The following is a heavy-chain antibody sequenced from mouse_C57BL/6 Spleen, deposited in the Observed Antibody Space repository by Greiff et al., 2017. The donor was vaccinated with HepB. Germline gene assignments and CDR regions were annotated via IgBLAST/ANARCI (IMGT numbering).Heavy chain of an antibody. D-gene: IGHD4-1*01. CDR3: ARAANWEGLAY. CDR2: INPYNGGT. Sequence: EVQLQESGPVLVKPGASVKMSCKASGYTFTDYYMNWVKQSHGKSLEWIGVINPYNGGTSYNQKFKGKATLTVDKSSSTAYMELNSLTSEDSAVYYCARAANWEGLAYWGQGTLVTVSA. CDR1: GYTFTDYY. J-gene: IGHJ3*01. V-gene: IGHV1-19*01.